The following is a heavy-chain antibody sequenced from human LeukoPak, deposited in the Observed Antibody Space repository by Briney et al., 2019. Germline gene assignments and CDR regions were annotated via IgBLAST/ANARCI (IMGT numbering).Heavy chain of an antibody. CDR1: GFTFDDYG. CDR3: AREGYYDSSGYYYYYYYMDV. D-gene: IGHD3-22*01. J-gene: IGHJ6*03. CDR2: INWNGGST. V-gene: IGHV3-20*01. Sequence: PGGSLRLSCAASGFTFDDYGMSWVRQAPGKGLEWVSGINWNGGSTGYADSVKGRFTISRDNAKNSLYLQMNSLRAEDTAVYHCAREGYYDSSGYYYYYYYMDVWGKGTTVTVSS.